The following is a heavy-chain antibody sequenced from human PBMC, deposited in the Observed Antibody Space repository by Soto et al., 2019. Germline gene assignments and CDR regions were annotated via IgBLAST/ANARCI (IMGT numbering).Heavy chain of an antibody. CDR2: ISGYNGNT. Sequence: QVRLVKSGAEVKKPGASVKVSCKASGYTFSNYGISWVRQAPGQGLEWMGWISGYNGNTIYAQKVQDRVTVTIDTSTNTAYMELRSLRSDDTAVYYCTREVTGYGSGSCDYWGQGTLVTVSS. CDR3: TREVTGYGSGSCDY. D-gene: IGHD6-19*01. J-gene: IGHJ4*02. V-gene: IGHV1-18*01. CDR1: GYTFSNYG.